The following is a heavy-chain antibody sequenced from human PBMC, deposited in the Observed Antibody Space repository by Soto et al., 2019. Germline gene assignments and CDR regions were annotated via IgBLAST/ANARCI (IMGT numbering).Heavy chain of an antibody. CDR2: LYNTGST. J-gene: IGHJ6*02. CDR1: GGSISSYY. V-gene: IGHV4-59*03. CDR3: AGMSFTVFGEVIDNFYFYGMDV. Sequence: QVQLQESGPGLVKPSETLSLTCNVSGGSISSYYWTWIRQPPGKGLEWIGYLYNTGSTNYNPSLKSRVTISLDTSKNQFFLNLSSVTAADTAVYYCAGMSFTVFGEVIDNFYFYGMDVWGQGTTVNVSS. D-gene: IGHD3-3*01.